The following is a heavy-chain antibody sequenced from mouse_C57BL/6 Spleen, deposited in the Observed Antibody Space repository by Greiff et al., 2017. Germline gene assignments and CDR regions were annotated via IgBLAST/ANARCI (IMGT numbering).Heavy chain of an antibody. J-gene: IGHJ2*01. CDR1: GYAFSSSW. CDR3: AREGKVYGNYDY. CDR2: IYPGDGDT. D-gene: IGHD2-1*01. V-gene: IGHV1-82*01. Sequence: QVQLQQSGPELVKPGASVKISCKASGYAFSSSWMNWVKQRPGKGLEWIGRIYPGDGDTNYNGKFKGKATLTADKSSSTAYMQLSSLTSEDSAVYFCAREGKVYGNYDYWGQGTTLTVSS.